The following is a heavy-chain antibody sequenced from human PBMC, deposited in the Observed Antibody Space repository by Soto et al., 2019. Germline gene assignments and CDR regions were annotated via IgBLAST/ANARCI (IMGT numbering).Heavy chain of an antibody. V-gene: IGHV3-74*01. D-gene: IGHD3-3*02. CDR2: INSDGSRT. J-gene: IGHJ4*02. CDR1: GFTFSGYW. CDR3: ARDLSGQRDY. Sequence: GGSLRLSCAASGFTFSGYWMHWVRQAPGKGLVWVSRINSDGSRTDYVESVKGRFTVSRDDAKNTLYLQMNSLRAEDTAVYYCARDLSGQRDYWGQGTLVTVSS.